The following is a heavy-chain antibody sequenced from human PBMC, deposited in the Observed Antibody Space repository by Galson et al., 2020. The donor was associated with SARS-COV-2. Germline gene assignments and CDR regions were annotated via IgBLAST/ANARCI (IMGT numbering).Heavy chain of an antibody. V-gene: IGHV1-18*01. CDR3: ARAWDSSTWKTYFDY. D-gene: IGHD6-13*01. CDR2: ISDYNGNT. Sequence: ASVKVSCKASGYTFISYGISWVRQVPGQGLEWMGWISDYNGNTNYAQRFQGRVTMTTDTSTRTAYMELRSLRSDDTAVYYCARAWDSSTWKTYFDYWGQGTLVTVSS. J-gene: IGHJ4*02. CDR1: GYTFISYG.